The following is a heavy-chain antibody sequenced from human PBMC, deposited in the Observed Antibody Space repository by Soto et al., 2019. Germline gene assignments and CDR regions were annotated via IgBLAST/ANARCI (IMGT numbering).Heavy chain of an antibody. CDR2: IYWDDDK. CDR3: AHRSRGDAQGTYYRWFDP. V-gene: IGHV2-5*02. D-gene: IGHD3-10*01. Sequence: QITLKESGPTLVKPTQTLTLTCTFSGFSLSNSGVGVGWIRQPPGKALEWLALIYWDDDKRYSPSLKSRLTITRDTSKHQVVLTMANMDPVATATYYCAHRSRGDAQGTYYRWFDPWGQGTLVTVSS. J-gene: IGHJ5*02. CDR1: GFSLSNSGVG.